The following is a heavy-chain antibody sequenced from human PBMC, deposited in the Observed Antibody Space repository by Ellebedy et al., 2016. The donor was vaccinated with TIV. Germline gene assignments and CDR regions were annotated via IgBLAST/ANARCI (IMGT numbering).Heavy chain of an antibody. V-gene: IGHV3-69-1*01. CDR3: ARAIATSGPGWGRASDF. CDR1: GFTFSGYN. Sequence: GESLKISCAASGFTFSGYNMNWVRQTPGKGLEWVSYISSSSAIYYADSLKGRFTISRDNAKNSLFLQMNSLRAEDTAVYYCARAIATSGPGWGRASDFWGQGTMVTVSS. CDR2: ISSSSAI. J-gene: IGHJ3*01. D-gene: IGHD6-13*01.